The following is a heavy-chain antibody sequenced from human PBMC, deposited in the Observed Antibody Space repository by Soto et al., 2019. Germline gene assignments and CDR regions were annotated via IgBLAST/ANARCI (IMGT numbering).Heavy chain of an antibody. Sequence: QVQLVQSGPEVKKPGASVKISCKASGYTFTSYHMHWVRQAPGQGLEWMGVINPSGGETNYAQKFQSRVTMTSDASTSTVYMELSSLRSEGTAVYYCARAQTTYYYESSSYSSPPDYWGHGTLVTVSS. CDR3: ARAQTTYYYESSSYSSPPDY. J-gene: IGHJ4*01. CDR1: GYTFTSYH. D-gene: IGHD3-22*01. CDR2: INPSGGET. V-gene: IGHV1-46*01.